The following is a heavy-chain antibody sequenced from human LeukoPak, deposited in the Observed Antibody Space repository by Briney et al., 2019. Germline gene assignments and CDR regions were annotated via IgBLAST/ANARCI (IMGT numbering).Heavy chain of an antibody. J-gene: IGHJ4*02. Sequence: GGSLRLSCAASGFTFSSYSMNWIRQAPGKGLEWVSSISSSTSYIYYTDSVKGRFTISKDNAKNSLYLQMNSLRAEDTAVYYCARAGGSTVSHSDYWGQGTLVTVSS. CDR1: GFTFSSYS. D-gene: IGHD4-17*01. CDR3: ARAGGSTVSHSDY. CDR2: ISSSTSYI. V-gene: IGHV3-21*01.